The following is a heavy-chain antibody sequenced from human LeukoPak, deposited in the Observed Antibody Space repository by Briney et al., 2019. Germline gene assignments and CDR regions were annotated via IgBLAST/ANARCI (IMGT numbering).Heavy chain of an antibody. CDR2: IYSNGIT. J-gene: IGHJ4*02. V-gene: IGHV4-4*08. D-gene: IGHD5-18*01. CDR3: ARGRSYGFDFNS. CDR1: GGSIFSYY. Sequence: SETLSLTCTVSGGSIFSYYWNWIRQPPGKGLEWIGYIYSNGITSYNPSLRSRGTISIATSKNQFSLRLRSVTAADTAVYYCARGRSYGFDFNSWGPGTLVIVSS.